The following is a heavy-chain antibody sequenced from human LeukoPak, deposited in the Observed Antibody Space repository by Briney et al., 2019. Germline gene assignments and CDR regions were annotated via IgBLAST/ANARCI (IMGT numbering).Heavy chain of an antibody. CDR1: GSTFSTDT. J-gene: IGHJ5*01. Sequence: GGSLRLSCSAPGSTFSTDTMYWVRQAPGKGLEYVSGMTGDGGSIECADSVKGRFTISRENSKNTVYLQMSGLRTEDTAVYYCARRSGGFDSWGQGTLVTVSS. D-gene: IGHD1-26*01. V-gene: IGHV3-64D*09. CDR2: MTGDGGSI. CDR3: ARRSGGFDS.